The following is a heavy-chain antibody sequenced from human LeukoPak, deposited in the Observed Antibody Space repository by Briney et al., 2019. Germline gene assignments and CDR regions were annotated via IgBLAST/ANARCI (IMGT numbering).Heavy chain of an antibody. CDR1: GGSISSYY. CDR3: ARDGGHGEYNDAFDI. Sequence: TSETLSLTCTVSGGSISSYYWSWIRQPPGKGLEWIGYIYYSGSTNYNPSLKSRVTISVDTSKNQFSLKLSSVTAADTAVYYRARDGGHGEYNDAFDIWGQGTMVTVSS. V-gene: IGHV4-59*01. J-gene: IGHJ3*02. D-gene: IGHD3-10*01. CDR2: IYYSGST.